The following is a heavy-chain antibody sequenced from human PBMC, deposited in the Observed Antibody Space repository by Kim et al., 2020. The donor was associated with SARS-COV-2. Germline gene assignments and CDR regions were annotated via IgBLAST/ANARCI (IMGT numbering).Heavy chain of an antibody. CDR2: VHYSGST. V-gene: IGHV4-59*01. Sequence: SETLSLTCTVSGGPISSYYWSWIRQPPGKGLEWIGYVHYSGSTNYNPSLKSRLTISVDTSNNQFSLKLSSVITADTAVYYYARDMRWLQFQYFVYWGQGT. CDR1: GGPISSYY. J-gene: IGHJ4*02. D-gene: IGHD5-12*01. CDR3: ARDMRWLQFQYFVY.